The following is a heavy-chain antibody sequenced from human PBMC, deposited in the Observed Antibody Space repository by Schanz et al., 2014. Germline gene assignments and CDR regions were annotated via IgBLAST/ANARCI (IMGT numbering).Heavy chain of an antibody. Sequence: QVQLVESGGGVVQPGRSLRLSCAASGFTFSSYAMHWVRQAPGKGLEWVAVISYDGRNKYYADSVKGRFTISRDNSKNTLYLQMNSLRAEDTAVYYCAKARRKSNCSGGRCFHYSYYGMDVWGRGTTVTVSS. V-gene: IGHV3-30-3*01. CDR1: GFTFSSYA. D-gene: IGHD2-15*01. CDR2: ISYDGRNK. J-gene: IGHJ6*02. CDR3: AKARRKSNCSGGRCFHYSYYGMDV.